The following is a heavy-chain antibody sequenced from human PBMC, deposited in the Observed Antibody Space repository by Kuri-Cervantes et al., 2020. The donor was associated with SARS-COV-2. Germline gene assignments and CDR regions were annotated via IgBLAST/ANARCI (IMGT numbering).Heavy chain of an antibody. CDR3: TTDPTNVHDY. CDR1: RFTFRNAW. J-gene: IGHJ4*02. CDR2: IKSETDGGTI. D-gene: IGHD2-8*01. V-gene: IGHV3-15*01. Sequence: GESLKISCAASRFTFRNAWMNWVRQAPGKALEWVGRIKSETDGGTIDYAAPVKGRFTISRDDSKNTLYLQMNSLNTEHTAVYYCTTDPTNVHDYWGQGTLVTVSS.